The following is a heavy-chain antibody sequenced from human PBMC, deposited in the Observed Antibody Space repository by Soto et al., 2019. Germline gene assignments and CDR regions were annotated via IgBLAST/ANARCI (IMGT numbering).Heavy chain of an antibody. CDR3: AKDWGPITGTTKSYYYYGMDV. Sequence: ASGFTFGDYAMHWVRQAPGKGLEWVSLISWDGGSTYYADSVKGLFTISRDNSKNSLYLQMNSLRAEDTALYYCAKDWGPITGTTKSYYYYGMDVWGQGTKVTVSS. CDR1: GFTFGDYA. CDR2: ISWDGGST. V-gene: IGHV3-43D*04. J-gene: IGHJ6*02. D-gene: IGHD1-7*01.